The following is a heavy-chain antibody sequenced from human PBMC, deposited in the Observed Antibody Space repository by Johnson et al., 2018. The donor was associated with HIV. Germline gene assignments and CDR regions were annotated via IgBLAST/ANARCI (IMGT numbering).Heavy chain of an antibody. Sequence: MQLVESGGGVVQPGRSLRLSCAASGFTVSSNYMSWVRQAPGKGLEWVSVINTGGSTYSADSVKGRFTISRDNSKNTLYLQMNSLRAEDTAVYYCARDPFRDAFDIWGQGTMVIVSS. CDR1: GFTVSSNY. CDR2: INTGGST. CDR3: ARDPFRDAFDI. J-gene: IGHJ3*02. V-gene: IGHV3-66*01.